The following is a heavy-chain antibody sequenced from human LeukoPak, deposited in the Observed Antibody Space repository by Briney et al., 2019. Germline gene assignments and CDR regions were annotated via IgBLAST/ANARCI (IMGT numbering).Heavy chain of an antibody. V-gene: IGHV3-53*01. CDR2: IYCDGST. CDR3: ARTMGTYYYDSSGYTDDYYFDY. Sequence: GGSLRLSCAASGFTFSSYAMSGARQAPGKALEGVSVIYCDGSTYYGDAVKGRFTISRDNSKNTLYLQMNSLRAEDTAVYSCARTMGTYYYDSSGYTDDYYFDYWGQGTLVTVSS. J-gene: IGHJ4*02. D-gene: IGHD3-22*01. CDR1: GFTFSSYA.